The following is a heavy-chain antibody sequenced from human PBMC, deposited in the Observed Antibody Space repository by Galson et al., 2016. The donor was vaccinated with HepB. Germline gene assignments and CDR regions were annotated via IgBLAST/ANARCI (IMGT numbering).Heavy chain of an antibody. CDR3: AKDCKSEGYCSSAICHNWFDP. CDR1: GFTFSNYA. V-gene: IGHV3-23*01. D-gene: IGHD2-2*01. Sequence: SLRLSCAASGFTFSNYAMTWVRQAPGKGLEWVSGISGSGGSTFYADSVKGRFTISRDNSKNTLYLQMNSLRAEDTAVYYCAKDCKSEGYCSSAICHNWFDPWGQGTLVTVSS. CDR2: ISGSGGST. J-gene: IGHJ5*02.